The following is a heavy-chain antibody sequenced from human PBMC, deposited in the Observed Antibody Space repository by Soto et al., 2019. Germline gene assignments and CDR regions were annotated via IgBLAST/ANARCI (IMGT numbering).Heavy chain of an antibody. Sequence: QVQLQESGPGLVKPSETLSLTCTVSGGSISSYYWSWIRQPPGKGLEWIGYIYYSGSTNYNPSLKSRVTISVDTSKNQFSLKLSSVTAADTAVYYCARVGDSSSQIDYWGQGTLVTVSS. V-gene: IGHV4-59*01. CDR1: GGSISSYY. CDR3: ARVGDSSSQIDY. D-gene: IGHD6-13*01. J-gene: IGHJ4*02. CDR2: IYYSGST.